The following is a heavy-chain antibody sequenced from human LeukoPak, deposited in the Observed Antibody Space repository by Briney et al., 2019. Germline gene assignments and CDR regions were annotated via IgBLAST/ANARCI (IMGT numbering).Heavy chain of an antibody. CDR1: GFSFSTYS. V-gene: IGHV3-23*01. D-gene: IGHD1-1*01. Sequence: GGSLRLSCAASGFSFSTYSMNWVRQAPGKGLGWVSGISGSGTSTYYADSVKGRFTISRDNSKSTLYLQMNSLRAEDTAVYYCAKPSWNPESDWFDPWGQGTLVTVSS. J-gene: IGHJ5*02. CDR2: ISGSGTST. CDR3: AKPSWNPESDWFDP.